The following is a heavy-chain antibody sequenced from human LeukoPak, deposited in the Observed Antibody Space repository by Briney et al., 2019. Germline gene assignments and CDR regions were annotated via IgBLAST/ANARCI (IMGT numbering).Heavy chain of an antibody. Sequence: SETLSLTCTVSGGPIRNSYWSWVRHSAGTGMQWIGRIHGTLGSTNHNPSLKSRVVMSLDTSSNQFSLRLSAMSAADTATYYCARIFDRDIWGRGTLVTVSP. V-gene: IGHV4-4*07. CDR3: ARIFDRDI. CDR2: IHGTLGST. J-gene: IGHJ3*02. CDR1: GGPIRNSY. D-gene: IGHD3-3*01.